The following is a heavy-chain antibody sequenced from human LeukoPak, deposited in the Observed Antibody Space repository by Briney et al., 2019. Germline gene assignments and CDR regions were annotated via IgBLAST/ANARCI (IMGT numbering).Heavy chain of an antibody. CDR2: IVGSGGDA. D-gene: IGHD1-26*01. J-gene: IGHJ3*02. V-gene: IGHV3-23*01. CDR1: GFTFSSYA. Sequence: GGSLRLSCAASGFTFSSYAMSWVRQAPGKGLEWVSVIVGSGGDAYYADSVKGRFTISRDSSQNTLYLQMNSLRAEDTAVYYCAKDIIVGATYGAFDIWGQGTMVTVSS. CDR3: AKDIIVGATYGAFDI.